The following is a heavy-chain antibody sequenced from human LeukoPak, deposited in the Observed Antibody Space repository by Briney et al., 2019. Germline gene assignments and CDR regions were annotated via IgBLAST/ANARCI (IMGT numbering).Heavy chain of an antibody. D-gene: IGHD2-2*01. CDR3: AKEEGYCSSTSCPRGDY. Sequence: GGSLRLSCAASGFTLINAWMNWVRQTPGKGMEWIGLIKSITDGGTIDYAAPVKGRFTISRDDTKNTLFLQMNSLRAEDTAVYYCAKEEGYCSSTSCPRGDYWGQGTLVTVSS. J-gene: IGHJ4*02. CDR1: GFTLINAW. V-gene: IGHV3-15*01. CDR2: IKSITDGGTI.